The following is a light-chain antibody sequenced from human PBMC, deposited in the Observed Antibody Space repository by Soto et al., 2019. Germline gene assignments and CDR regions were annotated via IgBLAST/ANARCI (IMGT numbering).Light chain of an antibody. Sequence: EIVLTQSPGTLSLSPGERATLSCRASQTVNNNYLAWYQQKPGQAPRLFIYGASTRATGIPDRFSGSGSGTDVTLTISRLEPEDFEVYYCQQYGSWRTFGQGTKVEIK. CDR2: GAS. V-gene: IGKV3-20*01. J-gene: IGKJ1*01. CDR1: QTVNNNY. CDR3: QQYGSWRT.